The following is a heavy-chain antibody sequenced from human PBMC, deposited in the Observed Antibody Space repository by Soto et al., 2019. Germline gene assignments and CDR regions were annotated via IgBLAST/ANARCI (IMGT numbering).Heavy chain of an antibody. Sequence: EVQVLESGGGLVQPGGSLRLSCAPSGFTFSSYTMAWVRQAPGKGLEWVSSISGSGGRPYYADSLQGRFTISRDNYKNTVSLQMNSLRAEDTATYYCTKARCSGDTCYVPDYWGHGTLVIVSS. V-gene: IGHV3-23*01. CDR1: GFTFSSYT. CDR2: ISGSGGRP. J-gene: IGHJ4*01. CDR3: TKARCSGDTCYVPDY. D-gene: IGHD2-15*01.